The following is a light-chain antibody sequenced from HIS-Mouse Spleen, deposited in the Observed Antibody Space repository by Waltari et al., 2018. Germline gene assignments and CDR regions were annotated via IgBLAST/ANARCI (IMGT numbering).Light chain of an antibody. CDR1: SSDVGGSNY. V-gene: IGLV2-11*01. J-gene: IGLJ2*01. CDR2: DVS. Sequence: QSALTQPRSVSGSPGQSVTISCPGTSSDVGGSNYVSWYQQHPGKAPKLMIYDVSKRPSGVPDRFSGSKSGNTASLTISGLQAEDEADYYCCSYAGSYTFEVVFGGGTKLTVL. CDR3: CSYAGSYTFEVV.